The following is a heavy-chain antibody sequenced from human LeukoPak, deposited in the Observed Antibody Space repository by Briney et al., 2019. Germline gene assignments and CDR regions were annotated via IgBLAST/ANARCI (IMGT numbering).Heavy chain of an antibody. CDR2: ISTIGSTI. V-gene: IGHV3-48*03. Sequence: PGGALRLSCAASGVTFSGYEMHWVRQAPGKGLEWVSYISTIGSTIYYADSVKGRFTISRDNATISLYLQMNSLRAEDTAVYYCARGDDYGDSLLAYWGQGTLVTVSS. D-gene: IGHD4-17*01. J-gene: IGHJ4*02. CDR1: GVTFSGYE. CDR3: ARGDDYGDSLLAY.